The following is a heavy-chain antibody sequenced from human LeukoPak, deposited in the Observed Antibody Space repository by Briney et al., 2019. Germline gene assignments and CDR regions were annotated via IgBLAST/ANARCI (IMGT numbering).Heavy chain of an antibody. Sequence: PGGSLRLSCAASGFTFDDYGMSWVRQAPGEGLEWVSGINWNGGSTGYADSVKGRFTISRDNAKNSLYLQMNSLRAEDTALYYCARDPEYYYDSSGYYFNDAFDIWGQGTMVTASS. D-gene: IGHD3-22*01. CDR1: GFTFDDYG. CDR2: INWNGGST. J-gene: IGHJ3*02. CDR3: ARDPEYYYDSSGYYFNDAFDI. V-gene: IGHV3-20*04.